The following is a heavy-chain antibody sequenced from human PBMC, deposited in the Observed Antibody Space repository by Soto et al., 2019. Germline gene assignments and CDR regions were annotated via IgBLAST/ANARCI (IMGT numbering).Heavy chain of an antibody. CDR1: GFTFSSYW. CDR3: ARDRGEVVLMVYATNDAFDI. J-gene: IGHJ3*02. V-gene: IGHV3-7*03. CDR2: IKQDGSEK. D-gene: IGHD2-8*01. Sequence: GGSLRLSCAASGFTFSSYWMSWVRQAPGKGLEWVANIKQDGSEKYYVDSVKGRFTISRDNAKNSLYLQMNSLRAEDTAVYYCARDRGEVVLMVYATNDAFDIWGQGTMVTVSS.